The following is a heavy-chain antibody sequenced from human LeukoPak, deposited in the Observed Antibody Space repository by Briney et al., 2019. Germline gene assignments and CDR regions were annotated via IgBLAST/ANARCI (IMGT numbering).Heavy chain of an antibody. CDR1: GGSISSYY. J-gene: IGHJ6*02. D-gene: IGHD3-22*01. CDR3: ARSLYYDSSGPYGMDV. Sequence: SETLSLTCTVSGGSISSYYWSWIRQPPGKGLERIGYIYYSGSTNYNPSLKSRVTISVDTSKNQFSLKLSSVTAADTAVYYCARSLYYDSSGPYGMDVWGQGTTVTVSS. V-gene: IGHV4-59*08. CDR2: IYYSGST.